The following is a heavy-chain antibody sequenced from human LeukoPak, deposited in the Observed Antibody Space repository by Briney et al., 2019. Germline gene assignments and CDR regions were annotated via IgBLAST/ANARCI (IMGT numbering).Heavy chain of an antibody. J-gene: IGHJ6*03. D-gene: IGHD2-15*01. CDR3: AKVMPPGRIRFYSYYMDV. CDR1: GFTFSSYA. V-gene: IGHV3-23*01. Sequence: GGSLRLSCAASGFTFSSYAMSWVRQAPWKGLGWVSAISGSGGSTYYADSVKGRFTISRDNSKNTLYLQMNSLRAEDTAVYYCAKVMPPGRIRFYSYYMDVWGKGTTVTVS. CDR2: ISGSGGST.